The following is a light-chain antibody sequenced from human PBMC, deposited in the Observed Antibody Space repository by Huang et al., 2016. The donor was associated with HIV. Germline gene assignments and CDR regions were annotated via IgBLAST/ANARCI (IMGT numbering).Light chain of an antibody. J-gene: IGKJ5*01. CDR1: QSVSSY. CDR3: QQRSNWPPN. CDR2: DAS. V-gene: IGKV3-11*01. Sequence: EIVLTQSPATLSLSPGERATLSCRASQSVSSYLAWYQQKPGQAPRLLIYDASNRATGIPARSSGSGSGTDFTLTISSLEPEDFAVYYCQQRSNWPPNFGQGTRLEIK.